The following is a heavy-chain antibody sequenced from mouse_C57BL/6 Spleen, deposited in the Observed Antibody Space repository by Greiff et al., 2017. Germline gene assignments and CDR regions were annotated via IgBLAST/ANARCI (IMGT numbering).Heavy chain of an antibody. CDR2: FYPGGGSI. CDR1: GYTFPEYT. Sequence: VQLQESGAELVKPGASVKLSCKASGYTFPEYTIHWVKQRSGQGLAWIGWFYPGGGSIKYNEKFKDKATLTADKSSSTVYMELSRLTSEDSAVYFCARHEGLPWRGYAMDYWGQGTSVTVSA. J-gene: IGHJ4*01. CDR3: ARHEGLPWRGYAMDY. V-gene: IGHV1-62-2*01. D-gene: IGHD2-1*01.